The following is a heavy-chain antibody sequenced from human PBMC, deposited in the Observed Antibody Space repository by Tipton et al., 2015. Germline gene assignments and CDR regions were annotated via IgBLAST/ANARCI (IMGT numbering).Heavy chain of an antibody. J-gene: IGHJ6*02. V-gene: IGHV3-9*01. CDR3: AKVRDKNDYYCYYVMDF. CDR1: GFTFADYV. Sequence: SLRLSCAASGFTFADYVIHWVRQAPGKGLEWVSGISWNSVNIGYADSVKGRYTISRDNSKNTLYLQMNSLRAEDTAMYYCAKVRDKNDYYCYYVMDFWGQGTTVTVSS. CDR2: ISWNSVNI. D-gene: IGHD2/OR15-2a*01.